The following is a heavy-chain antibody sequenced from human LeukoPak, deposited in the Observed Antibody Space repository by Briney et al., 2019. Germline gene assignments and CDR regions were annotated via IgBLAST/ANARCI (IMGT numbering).Heavy chain of an antibody. CDR1: GFTFTSSA. Sequence: ASVKVSCKASGFTFTSSAVQWVRQARGQRLEWIGWIVVGSGNTNYAQKFQERVTITRDMSTSTAYMELSRLRSDDTAVYYCARNYYDSSGYYLGHAFDIWGQGTMVTVSS. CDR2: IVVGSGNT. CDR3: ARNYYDSSGYYLGHAFDI. V-gene: IGHV1-58*01. J-gene: IGHJ3*02. D-gene: IGHD3-22*01.